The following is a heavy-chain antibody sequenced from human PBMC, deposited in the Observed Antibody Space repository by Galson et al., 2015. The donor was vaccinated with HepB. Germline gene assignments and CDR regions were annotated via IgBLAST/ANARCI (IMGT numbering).Heavy chain of an antibody. D-gene: IGHD3-10*02. CDR2: IYHSD. J-gene: IGHJ3*02. CDR3: ARGGADVPARPGSRAAFDI. CDR1: GGSITRYY. V-gene: IGHV4-59*13. Sequence: SATLSLTCSVSGGSITRYYWSWLRQPPGKGLEWIGDIYHSDNYNPSLTSRVTISVETSKNQFSLKLSSVTAADTAVYYCARGGADVPARPGSRAAFDIWGQGTMVTVSS.